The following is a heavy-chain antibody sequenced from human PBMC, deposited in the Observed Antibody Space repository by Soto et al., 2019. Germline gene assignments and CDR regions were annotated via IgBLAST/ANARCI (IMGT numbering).Heavy chain of an antibody. J-gene: IGHJ6*02. V-gene: IGHV4-34*01. Sequence: PSETLSLTCAVYGGSFSGYYWSWIRQPPGKGLEWIGEISHSGSTNYNPSLKSRVTISVDTSKNQFSLKLSSVTAADTAVYYCARIPYSSSWYVYYYYGMEVWGQGTTVTVSS. CDR3: ARIPYSSSWYVYYYYGMEV. D-gene: IGHD6-13*01. CDR2: ISHSGST. CDR1: GGSFSGYY.